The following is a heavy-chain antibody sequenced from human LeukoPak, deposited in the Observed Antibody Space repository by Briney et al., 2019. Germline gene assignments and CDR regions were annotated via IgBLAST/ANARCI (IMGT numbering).Heavy chain of an antibody. D-gene: IGHD3-16*02. CDR3: ARDNYVWGSYRYPESPFDY. Sequence: PGGSLRLSCAASGFTFSDYYMSWIRQAPGKGLEWVSYISSSGSTIYYADSVKGRFTISRDNAKNSLYLQMNSLRAEDTAVYYCARDNYVWGSYRYPESPFDYWGQGTLVTVSS. J-gene: IGHJ4*02. CDR1: GFTFSDYY. V-gene: IGHV3-11*01. CDR2: ISSSGSTI.